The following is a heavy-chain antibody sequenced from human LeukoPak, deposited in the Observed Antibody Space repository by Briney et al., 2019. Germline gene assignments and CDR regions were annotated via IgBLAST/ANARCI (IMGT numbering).Heavy chain of an antibody. D-gene: IGHD6-13*01. CDR1: GYTFTSYY. V-gene: IGHV1-46*01. CDR3: ARILAAAETGDY. CDR2: INPSGGST. J-gene: IGHJ4*02. Sequence: GASVKVSCKASGYTFTSYYIHWVRQAPGQGLEWMGIINPSGGSTSYAQKFQGRVTMTRDTSTSTVYMELSSLRSEDTAVYYCARILAAAETGDYWGQGTLVTVSS.